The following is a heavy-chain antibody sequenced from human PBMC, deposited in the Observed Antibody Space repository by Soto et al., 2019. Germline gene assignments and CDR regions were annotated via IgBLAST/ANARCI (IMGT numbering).Heavy chain of an antibody. CDR3: ARGQTGSYSSLDY. V-gene: IGHV4-34*01. CDR2: INHSGST. Sequence: QVQLQQWGAGLLKPSETLSLTCAVYGGSFSDYYWSWIRQPAGKGLEWIGEINHSGSTNYNPSLKSRVTISVDTSKNLFSLKLSSVTAADTAVYYCARGQTGSYSSLDYWGQGTLVTVSS. CDR1: GGSFSDYY. D-gene: IGHD1-26*01. J-gene: IGHJ4*02.